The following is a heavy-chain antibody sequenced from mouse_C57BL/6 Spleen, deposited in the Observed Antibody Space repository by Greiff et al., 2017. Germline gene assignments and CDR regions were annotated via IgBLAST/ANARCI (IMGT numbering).Heavy chain of an antibody. Sequence: EVQVVESGEGLVKPGGSLKLSCAASGFTFSSYAMSWVRQTPEKRLEWVAYISSGGDYIYYADTVKGRFTISRDNARNTLYLQMSSLKSEDTAMYYCTRVPYGNYVGWYFDVWGTGTTVTVSS. CDR3: TRVPYGNYVGWYFDV. D-gene: IGHD2-1*01. CDR1: GFTFSSYA. V-gene: IGHV5-9-1*02. J-gene: IGHJ1*03. CDR2: ISSGGDYI.